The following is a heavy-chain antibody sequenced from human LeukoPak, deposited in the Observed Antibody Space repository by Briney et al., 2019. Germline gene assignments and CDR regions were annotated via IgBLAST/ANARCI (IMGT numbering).Heavy chain of an antibody. CDR2: IYDSGST. V-gene: IGHV4-30-4*01. Sequence: SQTLSLTCTVSGGSISSGDYYWSWIRQPPGKGLECIGYIYDSGSTYYNPSLKSRVTISVDTSKNQFSLKLSSVTAADTAVYYCARDGRRAAGPFDYWGQGTLVTVSS. CDR3: ARDGRRAAGPFDY. D-gene: IGHD1-26*01. J-gene: IGHJ4*02. CDR1: GGSISSGDYY.